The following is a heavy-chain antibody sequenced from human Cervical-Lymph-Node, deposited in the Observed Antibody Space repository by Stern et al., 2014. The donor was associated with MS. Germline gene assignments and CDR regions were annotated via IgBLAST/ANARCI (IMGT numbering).Heavy chain of an antibody. CDR1: GYTFTDYW. V-gene: IGHV5-51*03. D-gene: IGHD2-2*01. J-gene: IGHJ4*02. CDR3: ARRMPPDY. Sequence: EVQLVQSGAEVRKPGESLKISCKASGYTFTDYWIGWVRQMPGKGLEGMGIIYPRDSDITYSPSFQSQVTISADRSTSPAYLQWSSLRASDTAIYYCARRMPPDYWGQGTLVTVSS. CDR2: IYPRDSDI.